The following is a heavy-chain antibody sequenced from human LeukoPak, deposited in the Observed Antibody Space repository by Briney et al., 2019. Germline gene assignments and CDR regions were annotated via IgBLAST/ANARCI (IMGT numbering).Heavy chain of an antibody. D-gene: IGHD3-22*01. CDR1: AFTFSSYG. CDR3: ARGTSGYYSAFDY. CDR2: IWYDGNNK. Sequence: GRSLRLSCAASAFTFSSYGMHWVRQAPGKGLEWVAVIWYDGNNKYYADSVKGRFTISRDNSKNTLYLQTNSLRAEDTAVYYCARGTSGYYSAFDYWGQGTLVTVSS. V-gene: IGHV3-33*01. J-gene: IGHJ4*02.